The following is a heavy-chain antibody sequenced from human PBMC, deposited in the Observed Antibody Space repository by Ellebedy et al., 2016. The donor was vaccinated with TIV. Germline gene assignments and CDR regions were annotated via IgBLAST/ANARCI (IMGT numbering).Heavy chain of an antibody. Sequence: GESLKISCTASGFNLSPFAMGWVRQTPGKGLEWVSVIYSGGNTYYADSVKGRFTISRDNSKNTLYLQMNSLRAEDTAVYYCARDGGSGSFDYWGQGTLVTVSS. CDR1: GFNLSPFA. D-gene: IGHD6-19*01. V-gene: IGHV3-53*01. CDR3: ARDGGSGSFDY. J-gene: IGHJ4*02. CDR2: IYSGGNT.